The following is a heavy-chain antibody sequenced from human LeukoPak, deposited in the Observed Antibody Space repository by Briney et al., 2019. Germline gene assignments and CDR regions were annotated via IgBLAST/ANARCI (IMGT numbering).Heavy chain of an antibody. CDR3: ARTGRGSSSWVYYYYYMDV. CDR2: IYYSGST. J-gene: IGHJ6*03. CDR1: GGSISSYY. D-gene: IGHD6-13*01. V-gene: IGHV4-59*01. Sequence: SETLSLTCTVSGGSISSYYWSWIRQPPGKGLEWIGYIYYSGSTNYNPSLKSRVTISVDTSKNQFSLKLSSVTAADTAVYYCARTGRGSSSWVYYYYYMDVWGKGTTVTVSS.